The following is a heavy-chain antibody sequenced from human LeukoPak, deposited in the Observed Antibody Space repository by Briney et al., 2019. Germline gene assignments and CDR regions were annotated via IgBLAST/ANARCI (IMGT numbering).Heavy chain of an antibody. CDR1: GGSFSGYY. J-gene: IGHJ4*02. CDR2: INHSGST. V-gene: IGHV4-34*01. D-gene: IGHD5-24*01. CDR3: ARLRDGYNSGHYFDY. Sequence: SETLSLTCAVYGGSFSGYYWSWIRQPPGKGLEWIGEINHSGSTNYNPSLKSRVTISVDTSKNQFSLKLSSVTAADTAVYYCARLRDGYNSGHYFDYWGQGTLVTVSS.